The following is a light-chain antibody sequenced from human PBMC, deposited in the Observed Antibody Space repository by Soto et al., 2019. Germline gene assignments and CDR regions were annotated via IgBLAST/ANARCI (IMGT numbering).Light chain of an antibody. CDR1: QSIGRY. Sequence: DIHMTQSPSSLSASVGNMFTITCRASQSIGRYLNWYQQKAGKAPKLLIYAASSLQSGVPSRLSGSGYGTDFTLTISSMQPEDFATYFCQQSYSTTPTFGHGTRLEI. CDR2: AAS. J-gene: IGKJ5*01. V-gene: IGKV1-39*01. CDR3: QQSYSTTPT.